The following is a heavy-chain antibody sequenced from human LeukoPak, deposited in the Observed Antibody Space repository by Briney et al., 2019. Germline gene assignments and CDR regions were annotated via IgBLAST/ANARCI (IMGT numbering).Heavy chain of an antibody. Sequence: SETLSLTCTVSGGSISSYYWSWIRQPGEKGLEWIGCIYTSGSTNYNPSFKSRVTMSVDTSKNQFSLKLSSVTAADTAVYYCARESHYYDSSGYYYFTDYYYYCGMDVWGQGTTVTVSS. CDR3: ARESHYYDSSGYYYFTDYYYYCGMDV. D-gene: IGHD3-22*01. CDR1: GGSISSYY. V-gene: IGHV4-4*07. CDR2: IYTSGST. J-gene: IGHJ6*02.